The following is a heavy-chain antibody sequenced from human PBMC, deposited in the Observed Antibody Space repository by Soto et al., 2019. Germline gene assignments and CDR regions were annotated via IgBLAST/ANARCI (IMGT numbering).Heavy chain of an antibody. D-gene: IGHD3-3*01. J-gene: IGHJ4*02. CDR2: IYPSDSDT. CDR3: ARGGVSTRTFDY. Sequence: GQSLKISCTGSGYTFAVYLIAWVRQMPGKGLELMGIIYPSDSDTRYRPSFQGQVTISADKSISSAYLQWSSLRASDTAMYYCARGGVSTRTFDYWGQGNPVTVSS. V-gene: IGHV5-51*01. CDR1: GYTFAVYL.